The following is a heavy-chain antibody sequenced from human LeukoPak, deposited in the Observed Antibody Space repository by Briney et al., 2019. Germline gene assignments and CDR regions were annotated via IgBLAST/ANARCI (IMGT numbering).Heavy chain of an antibody. CDR1: GFTFDDYA. CDR2: ISWNSGSI. V-gene: IGHV3-9*01. J-gene: IGHJ3*02. CDR3: ASAGAYCSGGSCYADI. Sequence: GGSLRLSCAASGFTFDDYATHWVRQAPGKGLEWVSGISWNSGSIGYADSVKGRFTISRDNAKNSLYLQMNSLRAEDTALYYCASAGAYCSGGSCYADIWGQGTMVTVSS. D-gene: IGHD2-15*01.